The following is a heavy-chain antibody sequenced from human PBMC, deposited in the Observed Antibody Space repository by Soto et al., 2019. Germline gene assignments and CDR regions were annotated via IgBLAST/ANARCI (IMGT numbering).Heavy chain of an antibody. D-gene: IGHD2-21*02. J-gene: IGHJ5*02. CDR3: ARHDSYCGGDCYPYSWFDP. CDR1: GDSFSNYW. V-gene: IGHV5-51*01. Sequence: GESLKISCKGSGDSFSNYWIAWVRQMPGTGLEWMGIIYPGDSDTRYSPPFHGQVTISADTSKNQFSLKLSSVTAADTAVYYCARHDSYCGGDCYPYSWFDPWGQGTLVTVSS. CDR2: IYPGDSDT.